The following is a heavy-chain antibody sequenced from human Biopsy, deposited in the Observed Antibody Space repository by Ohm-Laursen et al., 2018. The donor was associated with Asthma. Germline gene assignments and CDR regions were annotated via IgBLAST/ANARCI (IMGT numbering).Heavy chain of an antibody. CDR3: AKDVFPGWELRRGPDY. D-gene: IGHD1-26*01. CDR2: ISFDGSNK. V-gene: IGHV3-30*18. Sequence: SLRLSCAASGFTFSNYAMHWVRQAPGKGLDWVAVISFDGSNKNCTDSVKGRFTISRDNSRNTLHLQMNSLRAEDTAVYYCAKDVFPGWELRRGPDYWGQGTLVTVSS. CDR1: GFTFSNYA. J-gene: IGHJ4*02.